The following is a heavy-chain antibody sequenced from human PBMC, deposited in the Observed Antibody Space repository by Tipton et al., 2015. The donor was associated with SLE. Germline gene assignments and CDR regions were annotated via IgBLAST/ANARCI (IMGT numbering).Heavy chain of an antibody. CDR1: GGPFNGFL. CDR3: ARLIAARLPFDY. Sequence: TLSLTCAVSGGPFNGFLWTWIRQPPGKGLEWIGEINYSGNTNYNPSLKSRVTISVDTSKKHFSLRLTSVTAADTAVYYCARLIAARLPFDYWGKGTLVTVSS. J-gene: IGHJ4*02. CDR2: INYSGNT. D-gene: IGHD6-6*01. V-gene: IGHV4-34*01.